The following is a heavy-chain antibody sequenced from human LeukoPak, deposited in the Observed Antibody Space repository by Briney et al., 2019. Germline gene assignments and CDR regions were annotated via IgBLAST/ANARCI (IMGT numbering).Heavy chain of an antibody. CDR1: GYSFTTYW. CDR2: IDPSDSYT. V-gene: IGHV5-10-1*01. D-gene: IGHD5-18*01. CDR3: AISKNTATPGDC. Sequence: GESLKISCKGSGYSFTTYWITWVRQMPGKGLEWMGRIDPSDSYTNYSPSFQGHVTLSADKSISTAYLQWSSLRASDTAMYYCAISKNTATPGDCWGQGTLVTVS. J-gene: IGHJ4*02.